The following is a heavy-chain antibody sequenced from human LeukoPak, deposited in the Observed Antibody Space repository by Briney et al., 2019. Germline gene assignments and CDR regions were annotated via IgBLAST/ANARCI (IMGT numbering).Heavy chain of an antibody. V-gene: IGHV3-30*04. J-gene: IGHJ4*02. D-gene: IGHD5-12*01. CDR1: GFIFSSYS. CDR2: VSSDGSNQ. Sequence: GGSLRLPCAASGFIFSSYSVHWVRQAPGKGLEWVAVVSSDGSNQFYADSVKGRFTISRDNSKNTLYLQMSSLTTEDTAMYYCARDRTYSGNDATYFDYWGQGTLVTVSS. CDR3: ARDRTYSGNDATYFDY.